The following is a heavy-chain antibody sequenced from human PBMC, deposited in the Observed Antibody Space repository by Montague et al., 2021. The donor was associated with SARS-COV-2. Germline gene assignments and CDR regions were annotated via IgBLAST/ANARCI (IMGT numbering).Heavy chain of an antibody. CDR2: ISPDGSAK. Sequence: SLRLSCAAYGVSFSSYWMSWVRKAPGKPLEWVANISPDGSAKFYVGSVKGRFTISRDNSKTSLYLQMNSLRVEDTVVYYCARSVDVWGQGTLVTVSS. CDR3: ARSVDV. J-gene: IGHJ4*02. V-gene: IGHV3-7*01. CDR1: GVSFSSYW.